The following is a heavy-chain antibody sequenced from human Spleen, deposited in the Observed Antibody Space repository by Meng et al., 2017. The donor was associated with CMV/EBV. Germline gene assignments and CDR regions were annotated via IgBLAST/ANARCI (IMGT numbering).Heavy chain of an antibody. CDR3: AKDATTNSYYYYGMDV. Sequence: GESLKISCAASGFTFGSYDMSWARQAPGKGLEWVSTITGSGYRTHYADSVKGRFTISRDNSRNTLYLQMNSLRAEDTAVYHCAKDATTNSYYYYGMDVWGQGTTVTVSS. V-gene: IGHV3-23*01. D-gene: IGHD1-26*01. CDR1: GFTFGSYD. J-gene: IGHJ6*02. CDR2: ITGSGYRT.